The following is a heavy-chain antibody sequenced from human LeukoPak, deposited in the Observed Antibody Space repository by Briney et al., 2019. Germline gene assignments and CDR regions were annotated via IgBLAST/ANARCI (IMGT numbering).Heavy chain of an antibody. V-gene: IGHV3-48*01. Sequence: GGSLRLSCAASGFTFSSHSMNWVRQAPGKGLEWVSYISSSSTIYYADSVKGRFTISRDNAKNSLYLQMNSLRAEDTAVYYCARDDEYSYGPYYYYYYMDVWGKGTTVTVSS. J-gene: IGHJ6*03. D-gene: IGHD5-18*01. CDR1: GFTFSSHS. CDR2: ISSSSTI. CDR3: ARDDEYSYGPYYYYYYMDV.